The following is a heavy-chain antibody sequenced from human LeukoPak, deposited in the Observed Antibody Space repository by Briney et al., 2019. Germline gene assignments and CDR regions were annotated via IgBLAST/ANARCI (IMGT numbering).Heavy chain of an antibody. V-gene: IGHV3-48*01. J-gene: IGHJ4*02. D-gene: IGHD6-13*01. CDR2: ISSSSSTI. Sequence: GGSLRLSCAASGFTFSSYSMNWVRQAPRKGLEWVSYISSSSSTIYYADSVKGRFTISRDNAKNSLYLQMNSVRAEDTAVYYCARGRRGAAGTCDYWGQGTLVTVSS. CDR1: GFTFSSYS. CDR3: ARGRRGAAGTCDY.